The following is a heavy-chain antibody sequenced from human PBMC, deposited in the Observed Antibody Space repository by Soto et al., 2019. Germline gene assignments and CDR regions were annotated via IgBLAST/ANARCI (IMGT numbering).Heavy chain of an antibody. J-gene: IGHJ4*02. CDR1: GGSISSGDYY. Sequence: QVQLQESGPGLVKPSQTLSLTCTVSGGSISSGDYYWSWIRQPPGKGLEWIGYIYYSGSTYYNPSLKSRVTISVDTSKNQFSLKLSSVTAADTAVYYCAREPRIMITFGGVIAPYFDYWGQGTLVTVSS. V-gene: IGHV4-30-4*01. D-gene: IGHD3-16*02. CDR3: AREPRIMITFGGVIAPYFDY. CDR2: IYYSGST.